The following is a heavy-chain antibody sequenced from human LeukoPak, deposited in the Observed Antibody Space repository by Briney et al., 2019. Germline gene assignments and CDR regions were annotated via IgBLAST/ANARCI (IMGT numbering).Heavy chain of an antibody. J-gene: IGHJ6*03. Sequence: GGSLRLSCAASGFTFSDYYMSWVRQAPGKGLEWVANIKQDGSEKYYVDSVKGRFTISRDNAKNSLYLQMNSLRAEDTAVYYCARGAYCSGGSCYSRNYYMDVWGKGTTVTVSS. CDR3: ARGAYCSGGSCYSRNYYMDV. CDR1: GFTFSDYY. D-gene: IGHD2-15*01. CDR2: IKQDGSEK. V-gene: IGHV3-7*01.